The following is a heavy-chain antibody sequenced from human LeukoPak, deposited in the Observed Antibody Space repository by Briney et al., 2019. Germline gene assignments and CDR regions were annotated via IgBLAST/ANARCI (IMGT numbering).Heavy chain of an antibody. D-gene: IGHD3-10*01. J-gene: IGHJ6*04. CDR1: GFTFSIYG. CDR2: IAYDAGDR. V-gene: IGHV3-30*03. CDR3: ARDFYYGSGPGDV. Sequence: GGSLRLSWAASGFTFSIYGMHWFRQAPGKGLEWVAVIAYDAGDRYHGDSVKGRFTISRDNSKNTLYLQMNSLRAEDTAVYYCARDFYYGSGPGDVWGKGTTVIISS.